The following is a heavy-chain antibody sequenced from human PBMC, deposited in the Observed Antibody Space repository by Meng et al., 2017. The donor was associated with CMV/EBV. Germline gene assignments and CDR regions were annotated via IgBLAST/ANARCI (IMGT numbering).Heavy chain of an antibody. CDR3: AKASFKWYSSGWYFTY. Sequence: SLKISCAASGFTFDDYAMHWVRQAPGKGLEWVSGISWNSGSIGHADSVKGRFNISRDNAKNSLYLQMNSLRAEDTALYYCAKASFKWYSSGWYFTYWGQGTLVTVSS. V-gene: IGHV3-9*01. CDR2: ISWNSGSI. D-gene: IGHD6-19*01. CDR1: GFTFDDYA. J-gene: IGHJ4*02.